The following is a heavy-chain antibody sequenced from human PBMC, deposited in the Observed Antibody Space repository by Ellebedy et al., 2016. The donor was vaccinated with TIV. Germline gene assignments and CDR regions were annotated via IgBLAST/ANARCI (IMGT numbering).Heavy chain of an antibody. D-gene: IGHD2-15*01. CDR1: GGTFSDYY. V-gene: IGHV4-34*11. Sequence: SETLSLXXAVYGGTFSDYYWSWIRQPPGKGLEWIGYIYDSGSTYSNPSLNSRATISLDRSKNQFSLKLNSVTAADTTVYYCARDGSPHCSGGSCYVYWGQGTLVTVSS. CDR2: IYDSGST. CDR3: ARDGSPHCSGGSCYVY. J-gene: IGHJ4*02.